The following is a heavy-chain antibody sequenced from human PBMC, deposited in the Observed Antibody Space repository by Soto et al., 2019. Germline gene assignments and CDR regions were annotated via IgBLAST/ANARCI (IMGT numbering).Heavy chain of an antibody. CDR2: ISYDGSNK. V-gene: IGHV3-30-3*01. CDR1: VFTFISYA. Sequence: VGSLRLSCAASVFTFISYAMHCVRHSPGKWLEWVAVISYDGSNKYYADSVKGRFTISRDNSKNTLYLQMNSLRPEDTTVYYCARDTSDSSGLGMHVWGQGTMVTVS. CDR3: ARDTSDSSGLGMHV. D-gene: IGHD6-19*01. J-gene: IGHJ6*01.